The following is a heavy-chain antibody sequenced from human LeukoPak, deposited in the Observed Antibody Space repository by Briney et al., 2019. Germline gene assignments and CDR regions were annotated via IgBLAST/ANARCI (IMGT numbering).Heavy chain of an antibody. CDR2: ISYDGSNK. CDR1: GFTFSSYA. CDR3: ARDLDYDSSGYYY. J-gene: IGHJ4*02. V-gene: IGHV3-30-3*01. Sequence: GGSLRLSCAASGFTFSSYAMPWVRQAPGKGLEWVAVISYDGSNKYYADSVKGRFTISRDNSKNTLYLQMNSLRAEDTAVYYCARDLDYDSSGYYYWGQGTLVTVSS. D-gene: IGHD3-22*01.